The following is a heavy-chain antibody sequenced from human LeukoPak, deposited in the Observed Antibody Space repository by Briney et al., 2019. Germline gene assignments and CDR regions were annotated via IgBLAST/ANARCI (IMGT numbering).Heavy chain of an antibody. V-gene: IGHV3-30*03. CDR1: GFTFSTYA. CDR2: VSYDGSNE. CDR3: ARELSIVGATTHFDY. J-gene: IGHJ4*02. D-gene: IGHD1-26*01. Sequence: GGSLRLSCAASGFTFSTYAMHWVRQAPGKGLEWVAVVSYDGSNEYFADSVKGRFTISRDNSKNTLYLQMNSLRAEDTAVYYCARELSIVGATTHFDYWGQGTLVTVSS.